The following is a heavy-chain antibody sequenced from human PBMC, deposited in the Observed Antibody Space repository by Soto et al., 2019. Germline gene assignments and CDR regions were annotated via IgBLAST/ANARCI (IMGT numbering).Heavy chain of an antibody. D-gene: IGHD2-15*01. CDR1: GFTFSSYA. CDR2: ISGSGGST. V-gene: IGHV3-23*01. J-gene: IGHJ4*02. CDR3: AKDLEDCSGGSCYSSGFDY. Sequence: PGGSLRLSCAASGFTFSSYAMSWVRQAPGKGLEWVSAISGSGGSTYYADSVKGRFTISRDNSKNTLYLQMNSLRAEDMAVYYCAKDLEDCSGGSCYSSGFDYWGKGTLVTVSS.